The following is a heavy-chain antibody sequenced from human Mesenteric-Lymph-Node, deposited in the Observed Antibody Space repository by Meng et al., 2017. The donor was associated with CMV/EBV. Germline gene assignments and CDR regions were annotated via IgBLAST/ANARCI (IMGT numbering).Heavy chain of an antibody. Sequence: SGGTFSNYAISWVRQAPGQGLEWMGGIIPIFDTANYAQKFQGRVTITADESTSTAYMELSSLRSEDTAVYYCAGEIHNSGYDYGYFDYWGQGTLVTVSS. CDR2: IIPIFDTA. CDR3: AGEIHNSGYDYGYFDY. CDR1: GGTFSNYA. J-gene: IGHJ4*02. V-gene: IGHV1-69*01. D-gene: IGHD5-12*01.